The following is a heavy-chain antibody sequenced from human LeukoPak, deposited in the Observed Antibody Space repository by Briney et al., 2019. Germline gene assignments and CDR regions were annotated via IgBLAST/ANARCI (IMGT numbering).Heavy chain of an antibody. CDR1: GGTFSSYA. V-gene: IGHV1-69*05. J-gene: IGHJ6*03. CDR3: ARGDSSSFNYYYYYYMDV. CDR2: IIPIFGTA. D-gene: IGHD6-6*01. Sequence: GASVKVSCKASGGTFSSYAISWVRQAPGQGLEWMGGIIPIFGTAHYAQKFQGRVTITTDESTSTAYMELSSLRSEDTAVYYCARGDSSSFNYYYYYYMDVWGKGTTVTVSS.